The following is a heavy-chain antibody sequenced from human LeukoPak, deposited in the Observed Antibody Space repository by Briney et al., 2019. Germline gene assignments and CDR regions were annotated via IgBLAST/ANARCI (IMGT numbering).Heavy chain of an antibody. CDR3: ARDPPPIYCSGGSCYSATPLGFDY. CDR1: GFTFSDYY. J-gene: IGHJ4*02. CDR2: ISSSGSTI. V-gene: IGHV3-11*04. Sequence: GGSLRLSCAASGFTFSDYYMSWIRQAPGKGLEWVSYISSSGSTIYYADSVKGRFTISRDNAKNSLYLQMNSLRAEDTTVYYCARDPPPIYCSGGSCYSATPLGFDYWGQGTLVTVSS. D-gene: IGHD2-15*01.